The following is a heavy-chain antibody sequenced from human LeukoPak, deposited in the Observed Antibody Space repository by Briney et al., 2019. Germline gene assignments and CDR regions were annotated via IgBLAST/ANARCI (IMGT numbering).Heavy chain of an antibody. CDR3: ARVKASSSWYGNAFDI. Sequence: GRSLRLSCAASGFTFSSYGMHWVRQAPGKGLEWVAVILYDGSNKYYEDSVKGRFTISRDNSKNTLYLQMNSLRAEDTAVYYCARVKASSSWYGNAFDIWGQGAMVTVSS. CDR2: ILYDGSNK. D-gene: IGHD6-13*01. CDR1: GFTFSSYG. J-gene: IGHJ3*02. V-gene: IGHV3-33*01.